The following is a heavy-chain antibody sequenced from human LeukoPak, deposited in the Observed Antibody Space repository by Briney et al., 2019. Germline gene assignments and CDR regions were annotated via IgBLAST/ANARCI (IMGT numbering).Heavy chain of an antibody. J-gene: IGHJ5*02. CDR3: ARDPESTVAGNNWFDP. CDR2: ISSSSSYI. CDR1: GFTFSSYS. D-gene: IGHD6-19*01. Sequence: KPGGSLRLSCAASGFTFSSYSMNWVPRPPGRGLGGVSSISSSSSYICYADSVKGRFTISRDNAKNSLYLQMNSLSAEDTAVYYCARDPESTVAGNNWFDPWGQGTLVTVSS. V-gene: IGHV3-21*01.